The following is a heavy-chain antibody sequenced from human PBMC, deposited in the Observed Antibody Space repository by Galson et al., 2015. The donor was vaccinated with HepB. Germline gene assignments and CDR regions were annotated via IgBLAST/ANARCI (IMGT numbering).Heavy chain of an antibody. CDR2: ISYDGSNK. CDR1: GFTFSSYA. D-gene: IGHD4-11*01. V-gene: IGHV3-30-3*01. Sequence: SLRLSCAASGFTFSSYAMHWVRQAPGKGLEWVAVISYDGSNKYYADSVKGRFTISRDNSKNSLYLQMNSLRAEDTAVYYCARDWTPLMTTVISSDAFDIWGQGTMVTVSS. CDR3: ARDWTPLMTTVISSDAFDI. J-gene: IGHJ3*02.